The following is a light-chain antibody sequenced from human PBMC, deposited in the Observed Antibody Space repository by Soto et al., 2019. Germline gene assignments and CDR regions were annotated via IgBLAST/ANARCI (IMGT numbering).Light chain of an antibody. CDR3: QQSYITPWT. CDR1: QTISSY. J-gene: IGKJ1*01. V-gene: IGKV1-39*01. CDR2: GAS. Sequence: IQLTQSPSSLSASVGDRFTITCRPSQTISSYLNLYQQKPGKPPKLLIYGASSLQTGVPSRFSGSGSGTDFTLTISSLQPEDFATYFCQQSYITPWTFGQGTKVDIK.